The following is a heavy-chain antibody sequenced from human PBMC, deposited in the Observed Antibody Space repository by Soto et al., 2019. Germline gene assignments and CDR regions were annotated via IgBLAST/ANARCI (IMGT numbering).Heavy chain of an antibody. CDR1: GFTFSSYG. D-gene: IGHD3-10*01. CDR2: IWYDGSNK. J-gene: IGHJ6*02. Sequence: GGSLRLSCAASGFTFSSYGMHWVRQAPGKGLEWVAVIWYDGSNKYYADSVKGRFTISRDNSKNTLYLQMNSLRAEDTAVYYCARDDHYGSGSYQSLWCGMDVWGQGTTVTVSS. V-gene: IGHV3-33*01. CDR3: ARDDHYGSGSYQSLWCGMDV.